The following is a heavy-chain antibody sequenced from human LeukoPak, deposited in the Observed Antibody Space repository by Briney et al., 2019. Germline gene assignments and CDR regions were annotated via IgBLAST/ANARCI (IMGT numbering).Heavy chain of an antibody. D-gene: IGHD6-13*01. J-gene: IGHJ1*01. Sequence: SETLSLTCTVSGVSINSHYLNWIRQPPGKGLEWIGYIYGSGRTNYNPSLKSRVTISVDTSKNQFSLKLSSVTAADTAVYYCASAYSSSWYWYFQHWGQGTLVTVSS. V-gene: IGHV4-59*11. CDR2: IYGSGRT. CDR3: ASAYSSSWYWYFQH. CDR1: GVSINSHY.